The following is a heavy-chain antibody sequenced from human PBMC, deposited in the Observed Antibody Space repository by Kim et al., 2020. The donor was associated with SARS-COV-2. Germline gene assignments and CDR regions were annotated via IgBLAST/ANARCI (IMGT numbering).Heavy chain of an antibody. CDR1: GGSFSGYY. V-gene: IGHV4-34*01. CDR3: ARFKEEVSMIVVVISAVSSYADH. CDR2: INHSGST. D-gene: IGHD3-22*01. J-gene: IGHJ4*02. Sequence: SETLSLTCAVYGGSFSGYYWSWIRQPPGKGLEWIGEINHSGSTNYNPSLKSRVTISVDTSKNQFSLKLSSVTATDTADYYCARFKEEVSMIVVVISAVSSYADHWGQGTLVTVSS.